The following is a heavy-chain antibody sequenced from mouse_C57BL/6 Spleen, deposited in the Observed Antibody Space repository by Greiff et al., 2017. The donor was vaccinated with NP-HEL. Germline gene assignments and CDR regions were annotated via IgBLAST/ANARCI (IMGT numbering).Heavy chain of an antibody. V-gene: IGHV1-80*01. CDR1: GYAFSSYW. CDR3: ASYYSNFYAMDY. J-gene: IGHJ4*01. D-gene: IGHD2-5*01. Sequence: QVHVKQSGAELVKPGASVKISCKASGYAFSSYWMNWVKQRPGKGLEWIGQIYPGDGDTNYNGKFKGKATLTADKSSSTAYMQLSSLTSEDSAVYFCASYYSNFYAMDYWGQGTSVTVSS. CDR2: IYPGDGDT.